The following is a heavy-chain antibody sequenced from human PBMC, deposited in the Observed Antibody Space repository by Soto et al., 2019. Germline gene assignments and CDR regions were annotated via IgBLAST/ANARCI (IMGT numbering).Heavy chain of an antibody. V-gene: IGHV4-30-4*01. D-gene: IGHD3-10*01. CDR2: IYYSGTT. CDR1: TRSINSGDYY. Sequence: SETLSPTCTLSTRSINSGDYYWGGIRQPPSKGLEWIGYIYYSGTTSYNPSLKSRVIMSVDTSKNEFSLRLSSVTAADTAVYYCARDQTSGASGHHWFDRWGQGTLVTVSS. CDR3: ARDQTSGASGHHWFDR. J-gene: IGHJ5*02.